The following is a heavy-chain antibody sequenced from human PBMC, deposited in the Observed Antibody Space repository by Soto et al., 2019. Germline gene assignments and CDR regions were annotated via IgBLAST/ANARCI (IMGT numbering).Heavy chain of an antibody. Sequence: QVQLVQSGGEVKKPGASVKVSCQAAGYTFTRFGITWVRQAPGQGLEWMGWSSINNGKTNYAQKFQGRVTMTTDTPTNTAYMELRSLRSDDTAVYYCARHTDDVPYVWGSDYYGMDVWGQGSTVTVSS. V-gene: IGHV1-18*01. D-gene: IGHD3-16*01. J-gene: IGHJ6*02. CDR2: SSINNGKT. CDR1: GYTFTRFG. CDR3: ARHTDDVPYVWGSDYYGMDV.